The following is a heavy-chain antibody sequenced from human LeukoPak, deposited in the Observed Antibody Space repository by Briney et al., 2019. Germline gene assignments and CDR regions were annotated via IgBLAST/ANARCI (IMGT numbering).Heavy chain of an antibody. V-gene: IGHV4-4*02. Sequence: PSGTLSLTCAVSGGSISSSNWWSWVRQPPGQGLEWIGSIYHSGSTYYNPSLKSRVTISVDTSKNQFSLKLSSVTAADTAVYYCARVSSGYYSDRDYFDYWGQGTLVTVSS. J-gene: IGHJ4*02. CDR2: IYHSGST. CDR3: ARVSSGYYSDRDYFDY. CDR1: GGSISSSNW. D-gene: IGHD3-22*01.